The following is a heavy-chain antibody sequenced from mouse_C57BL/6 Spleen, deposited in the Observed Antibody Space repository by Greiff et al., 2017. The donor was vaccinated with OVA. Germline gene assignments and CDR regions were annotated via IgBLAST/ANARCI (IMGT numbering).Heavy chain of an antibody. CDR2: IHPNSGST. Sequence: QVQLQQPGAELVKPGASVKLSCKASGYTFTSYWMHWVKQRPGQGLEWIGMIHPNSGSTNYNEKFKSKATLTVDKSSSTAYMQLISLTSEDYAVYYFARSDYDGYLWFSYWGQGTLVTVSA. V-gene: IGHV1-64*01. D-gene: IGHD2-3*01. J-gene: IGHJ3*01. CDR1: GYTFTSYW. CDR3: ARSDYDGYLWFSY.